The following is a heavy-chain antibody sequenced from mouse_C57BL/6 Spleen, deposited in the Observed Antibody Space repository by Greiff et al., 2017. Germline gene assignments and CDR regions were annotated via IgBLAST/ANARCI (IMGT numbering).Heavy chain of an antibody. Sequence: QVQLQQPGAELVKPGASVKLSCKASGYTFTSYWMHWVKQRPGQGLEWIGMIHPTSGSTNYNEKFKSKATLTVDKSASTAYMQLSSLTSEDSAVYYCAREGGYYYEADWGKGTMVTVSA. D-gene: IGHD1-1*01. CDR1: GYTFTSYW. V-gene: IGHV1-64*01. J-gene: IGHJ3*01. CDR2: IHPTSGST. CDR3: AREGGYYYEAD.